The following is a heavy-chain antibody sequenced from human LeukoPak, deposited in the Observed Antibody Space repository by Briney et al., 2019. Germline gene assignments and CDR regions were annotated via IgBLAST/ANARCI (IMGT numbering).Heavy chain of an antibody. CDR2: IYTSGST. V-gene: IGHV4-4*07. CDR3: ARGRSVVVPAAQQFDP. CDR1: GGSISSYY. Sequence: NSSETLSLTCTVSGGSISSYYWSWIRQPAGKGLEWIGRIYTSGSTNYNPSFKSRVTMSVDTSKNQFSLKLSSVTAADTAVYYCARGRSVVVPAAQQFDPWGQGTLVTVSS. J-gene: IGHJ5*02. D-gene: IGHD2-2*01.